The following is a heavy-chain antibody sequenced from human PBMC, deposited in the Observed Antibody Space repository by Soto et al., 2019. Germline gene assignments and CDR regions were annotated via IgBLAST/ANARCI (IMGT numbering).Heavy chain of an antibody. CDR2: ISSSSSYI. Sequence: LRLSCAASGFTFSSYSMNWVRQAPGKGLEWVSSISSSSSYIYYADSVKGRFTISRDNAKNSLYLQMNSLRAEDTAVYYCARSPEFLDDLVPFDYWGQGTLVTVSS. CDR1: GFTFSSYS. J-gene: IGHJ4*02. V-gene: IGHV3-21*01. D-gene: IGHD2-8*02. CDR3: ARSPEFLDDLVPFDY.